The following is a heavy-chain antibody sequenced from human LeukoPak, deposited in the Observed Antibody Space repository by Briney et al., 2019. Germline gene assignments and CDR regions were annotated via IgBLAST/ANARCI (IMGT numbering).Heavy chain of an antibody. Sequence: GGSLRLSCAASGFTFSSYSMNWVRQAPGKGLEWVSYISSSSSTIYYADSVKGRFTISRDNAKNSLYLQMNSLRAEDTAVYYCAIVDYGGRLDYWGQGTLVTVSS. J-gene: IGHJ4*02. D-gene: IGHD4-23*01. CDR3: AIVDYGGRLDY. CDR2: ISSSSSTI. V-gene: IGHV3-48*01. CDR1: GFTFSSYS.